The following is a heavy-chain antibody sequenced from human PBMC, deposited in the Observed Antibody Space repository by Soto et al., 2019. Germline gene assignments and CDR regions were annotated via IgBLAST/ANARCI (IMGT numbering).Heavy chain of an antibody. J-gene: IGHJ6*03. CDR3: ARGPGVPAAPPYYYYYMDV. Sequence: QVQLQQWGAGLLKPSETLSLTCAVYGGSFSGYYWSWIRQPPGKGLEWIGEINHSGSTNYNPSLKRRVTISVDTSKNQFSLKLSSVTAADTAVYYCARGPGVPAAPPYYYYYMDVWGKGTTVTVSS. CDR1: GGSFSGYY. D-gene: IGHD2-2*01. CDR2: INHSGST. V-gene: IGHV4-34*01.